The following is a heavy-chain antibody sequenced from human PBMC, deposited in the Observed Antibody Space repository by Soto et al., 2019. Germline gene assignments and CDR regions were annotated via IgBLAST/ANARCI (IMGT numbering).Heavy chain of an antibody. J-gene: IGHJ3*02. D-gene: IGHD1-26*01. V-gene: IGHV1-69*01. CDR2: IIPILGSP. Sequence: QVLLVQSGAEVKKPGSSVKVSCKVSGGSFRRYAISWVRQAPGQGLEWMGGIIPILGSPNYAQKFQDRVTIIADESTSTTYMELSSLRSEDAAVYYCASRERVDAFDIWGLGTMVTVSS. CDR1: GGSFRRYA. CDR3: ASRERVDAFDI.